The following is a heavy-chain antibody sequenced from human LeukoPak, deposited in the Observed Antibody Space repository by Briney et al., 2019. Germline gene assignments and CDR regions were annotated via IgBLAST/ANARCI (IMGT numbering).Heavy chain of an antibody. J-gene: IGHJ3*02. V-gene: IGHV3-23*01. CDR1: GFTFSSYA. CDR2: IPAGGTST. Sequence: PGGSLRLSCAASGFTFSSYAMSWVRQSPGKGLEWVYGIPAGGTSTHYADSVKGRFTISRDNSKYTLYLQMNSLRAEDTAVYYCAKDGCSSCYHWDAFDIWGQGTMVTVSS. CDR3: AKDGCSSCYHWDAFDI. D-gene: IGHD2-2*01.